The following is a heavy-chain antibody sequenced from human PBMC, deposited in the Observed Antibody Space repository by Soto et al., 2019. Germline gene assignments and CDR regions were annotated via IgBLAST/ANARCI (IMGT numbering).Heavy chain of an antibody. V-gene: IGHV4-59*08. CDR1: GGSSNNYY. CDR3: ARHNGPLYVGYYYDMDV. D-gene: IGHD3-16*01. CDR2: VYYTGTT. Sequence: PSETLSLSCTVSGGSSNNYYWTWIRQPPGMGLEWIGYVYYTGTTSYNPSLKSRVTISVDTSKNQFSLKLSSVTAADTAVYYCARHNGPLYVGYYYDMDVWGQGTTVTVSS. J-gene: IGHJ6*02.